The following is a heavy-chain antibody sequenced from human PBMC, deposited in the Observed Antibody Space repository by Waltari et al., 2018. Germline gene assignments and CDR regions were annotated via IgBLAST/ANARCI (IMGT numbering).Heavy chain of an antibody. D-gene: IGHD6-19*01. CDR2: IIPIFGTA. CDR1: GGTFSSYA. V-gene: IGHV1-69*12. J-gene: IGHJ6*03. Sequence: QVQLVQSGAEVKKPGSSVKVSCKASGGTFSSYAISWVRQAPGQGLEWMGGIIPIFGTANYAQKFQGRVTITADESTSTAYMELSSLRSEDTAVYYCARATYSSGWYRSYYYYYMDVWGKGTTVTISS. CDR3: ARATYSSGWYRSYYYYYMDV.